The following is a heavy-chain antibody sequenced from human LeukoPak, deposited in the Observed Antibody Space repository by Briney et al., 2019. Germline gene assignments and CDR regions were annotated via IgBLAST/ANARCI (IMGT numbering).Heavy chain of an antibody. D-gene: IGHD4-17*01. CDR3: ARVLSSYGDYAYFDY. V-gene: IGHV4-61*05. J-gene: IGHJ4*02. Sequence: SETLSLTCTVSGGSISSSSYYWGWIRQPPGKGLEWIGYIYYSGSTNYNPSLKSRVTISVDTSKNQFSLKLSSVTAADTAVYYCARVLSSYGDYAYFDYWGQGTLVTVSS. CDR1: GGSISSSSYY. CDR2: IYYSGST.